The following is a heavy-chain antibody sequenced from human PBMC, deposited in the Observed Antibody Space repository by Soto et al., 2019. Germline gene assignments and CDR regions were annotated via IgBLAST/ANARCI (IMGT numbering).Heavy chain of an antibody. CDR1: GFTFSSYW. V-gene: IGHV3-74*01. CDR3: ARGPGYYFDY. J-gene: IGHJ4*02. Sequence: GGSLRLSCAASGFTFSSYWMHWVRQAPGKGLVWVSRINSDGSSTSYADSVKGRFTNSRDNSKNTLYLQMGSLRAEDMAVYYCARGPGYYFDYWGQGTLVTVSS. CDR2: INSDGSST.